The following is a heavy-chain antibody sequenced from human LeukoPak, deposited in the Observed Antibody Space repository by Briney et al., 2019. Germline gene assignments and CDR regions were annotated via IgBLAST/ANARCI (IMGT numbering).Heavy chain of an antibody. V-gene: IGHV5-51*01. D-gene: IGHD1-26*01. Sequence: GESLQISCKGSGYRFTTYWIGWVRQMPGKGLEWMGIIYPDDSDIRYSPSFQGQVTISADKSISTAYLQWSSLKASDSAIYYCARRGGSLNYFDSWGQGTLVTVSS. J-gene: IGHJ4*02. CDR2: IYPDDSDI. CDR1: GYRFTTYW. CDR3: ARRGGSLNYFDS.